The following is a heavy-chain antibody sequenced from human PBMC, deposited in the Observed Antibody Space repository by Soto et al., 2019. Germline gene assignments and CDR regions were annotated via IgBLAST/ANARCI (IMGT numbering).Heavy chain of an antibody. D-gene: IGHD1-26*01. CDR3: AILFVGYVVSYYVGYHFVV. J-gene: IGHJ4*02. CDR2: IYYSGST. V-gene: IGHV4-39*01. Sequence: GKKLEWIGSIYYSGSTYYTPSLPSRITISVDTSKNQFSLRVGSVTAADTAVYYCAILFVGYVVSYYVGYHFVVCGPGILVT.